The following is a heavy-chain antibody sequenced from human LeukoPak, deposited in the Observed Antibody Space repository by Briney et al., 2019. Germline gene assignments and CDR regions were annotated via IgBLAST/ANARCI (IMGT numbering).Heavy chain of an antibody. Sequence: PGGSLRLSCVASGFSFRSYWMSWVRLAPGKGLEWVANIKQDGSDKYFLDSVKGRFTISRDNANNSVFLQMSSLRVDDTAVYYCARAAKGIFGVTSTKSYWFFDLWGRGTLVTVSS. J-gene: IGHJ2*01. CDR1: GFSFRSYW. CDR2: IKQDGSDK. CDR3: ARAAKGIFGVTSTKSYWFFDL. D-gene: IGHD3-3*01. V-gene: IGHV3-7*01.